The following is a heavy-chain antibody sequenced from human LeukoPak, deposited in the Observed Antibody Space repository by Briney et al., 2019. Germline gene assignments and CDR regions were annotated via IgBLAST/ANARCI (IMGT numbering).Heavy chain of an antibody. Sequence: GGSLRLSCAASGFTFSSHWMTWVRQAPGKGPEWVSVIYSGGSTYYADSVKGRFTISRDNSKNTLYLQMDSLRAEDTAVYYCARGGSGSYSPFDYWGQGTLVTVSS. D-gene: IGHD1-26*01. V-gene: IGHV3-66*01. CDR2: IYSGGST. CDR1: GFTFSSHW. CDR3: ARGGSGSYSPFDY. J-gene: IGHJ4*02.